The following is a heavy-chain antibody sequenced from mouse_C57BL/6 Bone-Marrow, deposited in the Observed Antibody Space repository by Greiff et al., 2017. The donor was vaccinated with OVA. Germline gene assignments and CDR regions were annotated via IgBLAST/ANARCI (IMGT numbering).Heavy chain of an antibody. V-gene: IGHV1-72*01. Sequence: QVQLQQPGAELVKPGASVKLSCKASGYTFTSYWMHWVKQRPGRVLEWIGRIDPNSGGTKYNEKFKSKATLTVDKPSSTAYMQLSSLTSEDSAVYYCAREGDYYTWGYFDVWGTGTTVTVSS. J-gene: IGHJ1*03. D-gene: IGHD1-1*01. CDR2: IDPNSGGT. CDR1: GYTFTSYW. CDR3: AREGDYYTWGYFDV.